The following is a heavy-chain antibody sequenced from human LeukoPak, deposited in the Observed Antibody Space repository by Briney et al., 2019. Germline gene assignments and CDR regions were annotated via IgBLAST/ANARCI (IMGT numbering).Heavy chain of an antibody. V-gene: IGHV3-64D*06. D-gene: IGHD3-9*01. CDR1: GFTFSSYA. CDR2: ISSNGGST. Sequence: GGSLRLSCSASGFTFSSYAMHWVRQAPGKGLEYVSAISSNGGSTYYADSVKGRFTISRDNSKNTLYLQMSSLRAEDTAVYYCVKDYDILTGYFDYWGQVTLVTVSS. J-gene: IGHJ4*02. CDR3: VKDYDILTGYFDY.